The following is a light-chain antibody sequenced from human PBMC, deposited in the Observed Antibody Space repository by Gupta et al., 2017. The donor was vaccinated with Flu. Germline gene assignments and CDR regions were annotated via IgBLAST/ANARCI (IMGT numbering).Light chain of an antibody. Sequence: GETVTITCRASHDVSNYLNWYQQTPGKAPRLLIYAASHLQTGVPSRFGGSGSGTSFTLTITSLQPQDFATYYCQQNYNTPSWTFGQGTKVEIK. V-gene: IGKV1-39*01. CDR1: HDVSNY. CDR3: QQNYNTPSWT. CDR2: AAS. J-gene: IGKJ1*01.